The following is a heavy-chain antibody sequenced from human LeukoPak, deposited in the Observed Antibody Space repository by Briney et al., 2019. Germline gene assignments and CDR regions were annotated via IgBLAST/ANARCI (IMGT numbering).Heavy chain of an antibody. Sequence: PGGSLRLSCAASGFTFSSYWMSWVRQAPGKGLEWVAHIKQDGSEKYYVDSVKGRFTISRDNAKNSLYLQMNSLRAEDTAVYYCARDVVVVAAIYFDYWGQGTLVTVSS. CDR1: GFTFSSYW. D-gene: IGHD2-15*01. CDR2: IKQDGSEK. V-gene: IGHV3-7*01. J-gene: IGHJ4*02. CDR3: ARDVVVVAAIYFDY.